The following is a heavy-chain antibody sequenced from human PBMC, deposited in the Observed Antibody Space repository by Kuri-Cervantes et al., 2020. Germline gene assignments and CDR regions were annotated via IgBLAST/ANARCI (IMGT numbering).Heavy chain of an antibody. CDR2: IKQGGSER. J-gene: IGHJ4*02. CDR1: GFTFSWSW. Sequence: GGSLRLSCAASGFTFSWSWMNWVRQAPGKGLEWVANIKQGGSERYYGDSVKGRFTISRDNAENSLYLQMNSLRAEDTAVYYCAYSSSWYDHTSFDYWGQGTLVTVSS. D-gene: IGHD6-13*01. CDR3: AYSSSWYDHTSFDY. V-gene: IGHV3-7*03.